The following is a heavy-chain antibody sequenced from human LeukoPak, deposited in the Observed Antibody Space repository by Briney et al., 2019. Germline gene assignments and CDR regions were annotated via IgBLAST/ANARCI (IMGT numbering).Heavy chain of an antibody. CDR2: IYYSGST. V-gene: IGHV4-59*01. D-gene: IGHD3-9*01. CDR1: GGSISSYY. CDR3: ARGGYFDWLSYGAFDY. Sequence: PSETLSLTCTVSGGSISSYYWSWIRQPPGKGLEWIVYIYYSGSTNYNPSLKSRVTISVDTSKNQFSLKLSSVTAADTAVYYCARGGYFDWLSYGAFDYWGQGTLVTVSS. J-gene: IGHJ4*02.